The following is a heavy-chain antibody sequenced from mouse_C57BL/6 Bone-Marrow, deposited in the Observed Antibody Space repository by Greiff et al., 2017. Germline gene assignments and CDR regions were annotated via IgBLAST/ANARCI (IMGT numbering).Heavy chain of an antibody. V-gene: IGHV5-12*01. J-gene: IGHJ4*01. CDR1: GFTFSDYY. CDR3: ARRDGYSYAMDY. CDR2: ISNGGGST. Sequence: EVHLVESGGGLVQPGGSLKLSCAASGFTFSDYYMYWVRQTPEKRLEWVAYISNGGGSTYYPDTVKGRFTISRDNAKNTLYLQMSRLKSEDTAMYYCARRDGYSYAMDYWGQGTSVTVSS. D-gene: IGHD2-3*01.